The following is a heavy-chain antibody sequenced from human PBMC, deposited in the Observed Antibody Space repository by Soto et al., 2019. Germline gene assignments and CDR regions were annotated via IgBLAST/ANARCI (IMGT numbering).Heavy chain of an antibody. V-gene: IGHV3-30*03. CDR1: GFTFSSYG. Sequence: PGGSLRLSCAASGFTFSSYGVHWVRQAPGKGLEWVAVISYDGSNKHYADSVKGRFTISRDNAKNSLYLQMNSLRAEDTAVYYCARDRVEVAGIFWDYWGQGALVTVSS. J-gene: IGHJ4*02. D-gene: IGHD6-19*01. CDR2: ISYDGSNK. CDR3: ARDRVEVAGIFWDY.